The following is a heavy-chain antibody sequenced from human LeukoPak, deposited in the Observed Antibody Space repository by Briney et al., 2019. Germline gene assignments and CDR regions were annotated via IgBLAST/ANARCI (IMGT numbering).Heavy chain of an antibody. CDR3: AREDHGDYLVEY. CDR2: INPNSCGT. J-gene: IGHJ4*02. Sequence: ASVKVSCKASGYSFTDYYMLWVRQAPGQGLEWMGRINPNSCGTNYAQKFQGRVTITRDTSISTVYMELSRLTSDDTAVYYCAREDHGDYLVEYWGQGTLVTVSS. V-gene: IGHV1-2*06. CDR1: GYSFTDYY. D-gene: IGHD4-17*01.